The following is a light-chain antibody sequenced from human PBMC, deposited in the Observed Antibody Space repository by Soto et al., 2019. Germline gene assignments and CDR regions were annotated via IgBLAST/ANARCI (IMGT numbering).Light chain of an antibody. CDR2: TND. J-gene: IGLJ3*02. Sequence: QSVLTQPPSASGTPGQRVTISCSGSSSNIGSNYVYWYQQLPGTAPKLLIDTNDQRPSGVPDRFSGSKSGTSASLSISGLRSEDEADYYCAALDDSLRGWVFGGGTK. CDR1: SSNIGSNY. V-gene: IGLV1-47*02. CDR3: AALDDSLRGWV.